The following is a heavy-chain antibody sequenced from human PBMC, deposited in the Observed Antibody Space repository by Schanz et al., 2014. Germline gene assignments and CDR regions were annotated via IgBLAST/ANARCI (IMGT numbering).Heavy chain of an antibody. CDR2: IIPIHGIV. Sequence: VQLVQSGAEVKKPGSSMKVSCKASGGTFSTYPINWLRQAPGQGLEWMGRIIPIHGIVNYAQRFQDRVRITADKSTSTAYMELSSLRSDDTAVYYCARDGVDAAAGGNYWGQGTLVTVSS. CDR1: GGTFSTYP. J-gene: IGHJ4*02. D-gene: IGHD6-13*01. CDR3: ARDGVDAAAGGNY. V-gene: IGHV1-69*04.